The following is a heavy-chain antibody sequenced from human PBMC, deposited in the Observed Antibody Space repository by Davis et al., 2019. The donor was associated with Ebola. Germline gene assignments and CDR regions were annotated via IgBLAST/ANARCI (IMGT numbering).Heavy chain of an antibody. D-gene: IGHD5-24*01. CDR1: GFTFSSYA. CDR3: ARTMTRHLGMDV. J-gene: IGHJ6*02. CDR2: ISYDGSNK. V-gene: IGHV3-30*14. Sequence: GESLKISCAASGFTFSSYAMHWVRQAPGKGLEWVAVISYDGSNKYYADSVKGRFTISRHNSKNTLYLQMNSLRAEDTAVYYCARTMTRHLGMDVWGQGTTVTVSS.